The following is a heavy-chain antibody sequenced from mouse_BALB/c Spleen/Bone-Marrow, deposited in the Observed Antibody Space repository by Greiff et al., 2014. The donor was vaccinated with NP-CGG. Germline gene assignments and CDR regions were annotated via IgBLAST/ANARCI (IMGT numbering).Heavy chain of an antibody. V-gene: IGHV2-2*02. Sequence: QVQLKESGPGLVQPSQSLSITCTVSGFSLTTYGVHWVRQSPGKGLEWLGVIWSGGSTDYNAAFISRLSISKDNSKSQVFFKMNSLQANDTAICYCARNHRGYYFDYWGQGTTLTVSS. CDR1: GFSLTTYG. CDR2: IWSGGST. D-gene: IGHD3-1*01. CDR3: ARNHRGYYFDY. J-gene: IGHJ2*01.